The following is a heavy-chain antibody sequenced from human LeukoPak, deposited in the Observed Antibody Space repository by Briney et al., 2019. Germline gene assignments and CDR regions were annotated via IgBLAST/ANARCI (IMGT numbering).Heavy chain of an antibody. V-gene: IGHV4-59*08. CDR3: ARRYYDSSGYYYDDY. J-gene: IGHJ4*02. D-gene: IGHD3-22*01. CDR2: IYYSGST. Sequence: LCLRWTGAGWAISVYYGSWLRLPQGKGLEWIGYIYYSGSTNYNPSLKSRVTISVDTSKNQFSLKLSSVTAADTAVYYCARRYYDSSGYYYDDYWGQGTLVTVSS. CDR1: GWAISVYY.